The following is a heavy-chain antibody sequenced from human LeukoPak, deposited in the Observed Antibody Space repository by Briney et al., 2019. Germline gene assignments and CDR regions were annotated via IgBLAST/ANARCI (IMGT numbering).Heavy chain of an antibody. CDR3: ARDLPYSSSWPMIY. V-gene: IGHV3-7*01. Sequence: PGGSLRLSCAASGFTFSSYWMSWVRQAPGKGLEWVANIKQDGSEKYYVDSVKGRFTISRDNAKNSLYLQMNSLRAEDTAVYYRARDLPYSSSWPMIYWGQGTLVTVSS. CDR2: IKQDGSEK. CDR1: GFTFSSYW. J-gene: IGHJ4*02. D-gene: IGHD6-13*01.